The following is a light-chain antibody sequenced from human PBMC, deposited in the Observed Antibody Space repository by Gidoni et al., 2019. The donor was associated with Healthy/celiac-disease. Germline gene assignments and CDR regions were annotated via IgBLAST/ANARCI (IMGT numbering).Light chain of an antibody. CDR1: QSVLHSSNNKNY. CDR2: WAS. J-gene: IGKJ4*01. Sequence: DIVMTQSPDSLAVSLGERATINCKSSQSVLHSSNNKNYLAWYQQKAGQPPKLLIYWASTRESGVPDRFSGSGSGTDFTLTISSLQAEDVAVYYCQQYYSTPLTFXGXTKVEIK. CDR3: QQYYSTPLT. V-gene: IGKV4-1*01.